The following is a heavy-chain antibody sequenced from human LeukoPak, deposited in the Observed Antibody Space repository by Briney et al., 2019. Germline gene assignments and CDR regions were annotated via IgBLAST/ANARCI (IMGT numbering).Heavy chain of an antibody. D-gene: IGHD3-10*01. CDR3: TTDGLMVRGVMHND. V-gene: IGHV3-15*01. CDR1: GFTFSNAW. CDR2: IKSNTDGGTT. Sequence: GGSLRLSCAASGFTFSNAWMSWVRQAPGKGLEWVGRIKSNTDGGTTDYAAPGKGRFTISRADSENTLILQMNSLKTEDTAVYYCTTDGLMVRGVMHNDWGQGTLVTVSS. J-gene: IGHJ4*02.